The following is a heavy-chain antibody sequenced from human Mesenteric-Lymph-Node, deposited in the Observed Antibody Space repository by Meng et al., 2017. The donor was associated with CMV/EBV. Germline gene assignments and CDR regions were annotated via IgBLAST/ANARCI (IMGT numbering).Heavy chain of an antibody. CDR2: ISSSGSTI. CDR1: GFTVSSNY. D-gene: IGHD3-10*01. V-gene: IGHV3-11*04. Sequence: GGSLRLSCAASGFTVSSNYMSWVRQAPGKGLEWVSYISSSGSTIYYADSVKGRFTISRDNAKNSLYLQMNSLRAEDTAVYYCARGGVLLWFGELGFDYWGQGTLVTVSS. CDR3: ARGGVLLWFGELGFDY. J-gene: IGHJ4*02.